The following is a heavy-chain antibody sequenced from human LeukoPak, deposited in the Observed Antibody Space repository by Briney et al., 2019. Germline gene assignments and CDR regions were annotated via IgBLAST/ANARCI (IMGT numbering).Heavy chain of an antibody. J-gene: IGHJ3*02. CDR2: IIPILGIA. CDR3: ARDRDDYGDSYAFDI. D-gene: IGHD4-17*01. V-gene: IGHV1-69*04. Sequence: ASVKVSCTASGGTFTSYAISWVRQAPGQGLEWMGRIIPILGIANYAQKFQGRVTITADKSTSTAYMELSSLRSEDTAVYYCARDRDDYGDSYAFDIWGQGTMVTVSS. CDR1: GGTFTSYA.